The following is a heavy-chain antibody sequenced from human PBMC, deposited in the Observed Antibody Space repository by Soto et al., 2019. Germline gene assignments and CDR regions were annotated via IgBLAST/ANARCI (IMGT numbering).Heavy chain of an antibody. CDR1: GFTVSSNY. V-gene: IGHV3-53*01. CDR3: ARDYYDSSAIDAFDI. J-gene: IGHJ3*02. Sequence: GGSLRLSCAASGFTVSSNYMSWVRQAPGKGLEWVSVIYSGGSTYYADSVKGRFTISRDNSKNTLYLQMNSLRAEDTAVYYCARDYYDSSAIDAFDIWGQGTMVTVSS. CDR2: IYSGGST. D-gene: IGHD3-22*01.